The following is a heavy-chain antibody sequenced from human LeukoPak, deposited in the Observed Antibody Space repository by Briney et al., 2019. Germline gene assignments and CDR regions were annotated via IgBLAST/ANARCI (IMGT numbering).Heavy chain of an antibody. CDR1: GFTFSSYA. J-gene: IGHJ4*02. Sequence: GGSLRLSCAASGFTFSSYALTWVRQAPGKGLEWVSTISGGGDNTYYADSVKGRFTISRDNSKNTLYLQMNSLRAEDTAVYYCAKDLLSSLVRGVTIEGHDYWGQGTLVTVSS. D-gene: IGHD3-10*01. CDR2: ISGGGDNT. V-gene: IGHV3-23*01. CDR3: AKDLLSSLVRGVTIEGHDY.